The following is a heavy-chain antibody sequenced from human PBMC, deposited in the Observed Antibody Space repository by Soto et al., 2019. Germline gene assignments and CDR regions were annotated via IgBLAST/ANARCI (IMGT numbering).Heavy chain of an antibody. V-gene: IGHV1-69*02. CDR3: AKNGGPGGFDY. D-gene: IGHD2-8*01. Sequence: SVKVSCKASGGTFSSYTISWVRQAPGQGLEWMGRIIPILGIANYAQKFQGRVTITADKSTSTAYMELSSLRPEDTAVYYCAKNGGPGGFDYWGQGTLVTVSS. CDR1: GGTFSSYT. J-gene: IGHJ4*02. CDR2: IIPILGIA.